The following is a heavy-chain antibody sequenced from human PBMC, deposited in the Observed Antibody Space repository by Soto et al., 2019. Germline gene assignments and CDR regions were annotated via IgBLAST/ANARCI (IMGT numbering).Heavy chain of an antibody. D-gene: IGHD6-19*01. CDR2: TYYRSKWYN. CDR1: GDSVSSNSAA. J-gene: IGHJ6*02. Sequence: KQSQTLSLTCAISGDSVSSNSAAWNWIRQSPSRGLEWLGRTYYRSKWYNDYAVSVKSRITINPDTSKNQFSLQLNSVTPEDTAVYYCARDRVAVAGTFYYYYGMDVWGQGTTVTVSS. V-gene: IGHV6-1*01. CDR3: ARDRVAVAGTFYYYYGMDV.